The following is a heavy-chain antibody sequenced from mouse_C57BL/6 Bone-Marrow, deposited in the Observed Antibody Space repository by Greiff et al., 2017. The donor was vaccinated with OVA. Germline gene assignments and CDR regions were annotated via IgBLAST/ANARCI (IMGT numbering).Heavy chain of an antibody. Sequence: EVMLVESEGGLVQPGSSMKLSCTASGFTFSDYYMAWVRQVPEKGLEWVANINYDGSSTYYLDSLKSRFIISRDNAKNILYLQMSSLKSEDTATYYCAREELGRYWYFDVWGTGTTVTVSS. CDR2: INYDGSST. CDR3: AREELGRYWYFDV. D-gene: IGHD4-1*01. J-gene: IGHJ1*03. CDR1: GFTFSDYY. V-gene: IGHV5-16*01.